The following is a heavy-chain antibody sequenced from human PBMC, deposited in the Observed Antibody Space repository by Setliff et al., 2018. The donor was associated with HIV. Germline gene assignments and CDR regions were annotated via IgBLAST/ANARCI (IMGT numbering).Heavy chain of an antibody. V-gene: IGHV4-31*02. CDR1: VGSISSSGYY. CDR2: VYYSGST. Sequence: PSETLSLTCSVSVGSISSSGYYWSWIRQHPGKGLDWIGRVYYSGSTDYNPSLQSRATLSIDTSKNQFSLKLTSVIAADTAIYYCARGPFVLRFLERLVYFDYWGQGKLVTVSS. J-gene: IGHJ4*02. CDR3: ARGPFVLRFLERLVYFDY. D-gene: IGHD3-3*01.